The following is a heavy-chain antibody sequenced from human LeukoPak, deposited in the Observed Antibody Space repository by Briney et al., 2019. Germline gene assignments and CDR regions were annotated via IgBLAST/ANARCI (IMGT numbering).Heavy chain of an antibody. CDR1: GGSISSYY. Sequence: PSETLSLTCTVSGGSISSYYWSWIRQPPGKGLEWIGYIYYSGSTNYNPSLKSRVTISVDTSKNQFSLKLSSVTAADTAVYYCARAMGYCSSTSCYDAFDIWGQGTMVTVSS. J-gene: IGHJ3*02. D-gene: IGHD2-2*01. V-gene: IGHV4-59*08. CDR3: ARAMGYCSSTSCYDAFDI. CDR2: IYYSGST.